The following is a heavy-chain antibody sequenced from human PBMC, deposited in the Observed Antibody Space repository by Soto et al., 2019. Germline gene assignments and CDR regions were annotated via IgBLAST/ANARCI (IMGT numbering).Heavy chain of an antibody. Sequence: GGSLRLSCATSGFTFSTYAMSWVRQAPGKGLEWVSAISGSGGGTYYADSVKGRFTISRDNSKNTVYLQMSSLRAEDTAVYYCAKPSYIFGVVITGAFDYWGQGTLVTVSS. V-gene: IGHV3-23*01. CDR1: GFTFSTYA. CDR3: AKPSYIFGVVITGAFDY. J-gene: IGHJ4*02. D-gene: IGHD3-3*02. CDR2: ISGSGGGT.